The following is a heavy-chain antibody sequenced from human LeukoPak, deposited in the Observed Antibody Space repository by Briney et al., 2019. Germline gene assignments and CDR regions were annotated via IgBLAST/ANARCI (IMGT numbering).Heavy chain of an antibody. J-gene: IGHJ4*02. CDR3: VREAHATYDY. D-gene: IGHD4/OR15-4a*01. Sequence: PGGSLTLSCAASRFTFSAYWMAWVRQAPGKGLEWVASIKQDGGEVFYVDSVMGRFTISRDNAQNSLYLQMNSPRADDTAIYYCVREAHATYDYWGQGTLVTVSS. CDR2: IKQDGGEV. V-gene: IGHV3-7*05. CDR1: RFTFSAYW.